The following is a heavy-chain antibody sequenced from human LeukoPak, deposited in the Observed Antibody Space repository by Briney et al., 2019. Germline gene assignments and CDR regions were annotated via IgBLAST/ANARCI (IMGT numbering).Heavy chain of an antibody. J-gene: IGHJ4*02. Sequence: SETLSLTCTVSGGSISSSSYYWGWIRQPPGKGLEWIGSIYYSGSTYYNPSLKSRVTISVDTSKNQFSLKLSSVTAADTAVYYCARQSSGWRAFDYWGQGTLVTVSS. D-gene: IGHD6-19*01. V-gene: IGHV4-39*01. CDR2: IYYSGST. CDR1: GGSISSSSYY. CDR3: ARQSSGWRAFDY.